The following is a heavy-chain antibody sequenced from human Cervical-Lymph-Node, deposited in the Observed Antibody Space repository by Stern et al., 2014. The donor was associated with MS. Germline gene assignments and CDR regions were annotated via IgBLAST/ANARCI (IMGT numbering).Heavy chain of an antibody. CDR3: ARDKYSGYDLGGYFDV. V-gene: IGHV3-9*01. J-gene: IGHJ4*02. Sequence: EVQLEESGGGLVQPGRSLTLSCAASGFTFNDHAMHWVRQVPGMGLEWVSGISWDSGSLGYADSVQGRFTISRDNGKNSLDLRMGRLRAEDTAVYYCARDKYSGYDLGGYFDVWGQGILVTVSS. CDR2: ISWDSGSL. CDR1: GFTFNDHA. D-gene: IGHD5-12*01.